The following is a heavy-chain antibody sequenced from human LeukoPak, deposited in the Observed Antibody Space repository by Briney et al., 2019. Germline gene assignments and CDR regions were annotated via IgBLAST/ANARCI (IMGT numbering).Heavy chain of an antibody. Sequence: SETLSLTCTVSGGSIRSYYWSWIRQPPGKGLEWIGYIYYSGSTNYNPSLKSRVTMSVDTSKNQFSLKLSSVTAADTAVYYCAREILYDYAPYWYFDLWGRGTLVTVSS. CDR1: GGSIRSYY. V-gene: IGHV4-59*12. CDR3: AREILYDYAPYWYFDL. D-gene: IGHD3-16*01. CDR2: IYYSGST. J-gene: IGHJ2*01.